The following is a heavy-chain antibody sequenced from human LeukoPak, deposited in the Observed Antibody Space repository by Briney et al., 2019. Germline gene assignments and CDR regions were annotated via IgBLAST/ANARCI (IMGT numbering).Heavy chain of an antibody. V-gene: IGHV3-23*01. D-gene: IGHD2-21*01. CDR2: ISGSGGST. Sequence: GGSLRLSCAASGFTFSSFAMSWVRQAPGKGLEWVSAISGSGGSTDYADSGKGRFTISRDNSKNTLCLQMNSLRAEDTAVYYCATHVFAHYYMDVWGKGTTVTISS. CDR3: ATHVFAHYYMDV. J-gene: IGHJ6*03. CDR1: GFTFSSFA.